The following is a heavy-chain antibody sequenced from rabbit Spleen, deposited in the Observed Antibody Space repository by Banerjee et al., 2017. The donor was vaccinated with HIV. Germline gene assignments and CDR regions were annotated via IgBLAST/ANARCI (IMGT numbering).Heavy chain of an antibody. V-gene: IGHV1S40*01. Sequence: QQLEESGGDLVKPGASLTLTCIASGVYFSGDSYMCWVRQAPGKGLEWIVCIDIGSSGFTYFASWAKGRFTISKTSSTTVTLQMTSLTAADTATYFCARDTGSSFSSYGMDLWGPGTLVTVS. D-gene: IGHD8-1*01. CDR3: ARDTGSSFSSYGMDL. CDR2: IDIGSSGFT. J-gene: IGHJ6*01. CDR1: GVYFSGDSY.